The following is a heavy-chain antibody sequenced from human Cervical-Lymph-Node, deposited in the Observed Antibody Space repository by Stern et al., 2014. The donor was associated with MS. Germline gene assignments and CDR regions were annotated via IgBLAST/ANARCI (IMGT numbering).Heavy chain of an antibody. CDR2: IYYSGST. CDR3: ARGAYYYDSSGYYSARFDP. Sequence: QEQLQESGPGLVKPSETLSLTCTVSGGSVSSYYWSWIRQPPGKGLEWIGDIYYSGSTNYNPSLKSRVTISVDTSKNQFSLKLSSVTAADTAVYYCARGAYYYDSSGYYSARFDPWGQGTLVTVSS. V-gene: IGHV4-59*02. D-gene: IGHD3-22*01. J-gene: IGHJ5*02. CDR1: GGSVSSYY.